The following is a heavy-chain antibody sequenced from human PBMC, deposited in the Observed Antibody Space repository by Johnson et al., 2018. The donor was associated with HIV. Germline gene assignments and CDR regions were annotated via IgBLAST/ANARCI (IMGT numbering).Heavy chain of an antibody. CDR1: GFTFDDYG. D-gene: IGHD1-14*01. CDR2: INWNGGST. CDR3: ATRDPTHRPGVFDI. V-gene: IGHV3-20*04. J-gene: IGHJ3*02. Sequence: VQLVESGGGLVRPGGSLRLSCAASGFTFDDYGMSWVRQAPGKGLEWVSGINWNGGSTGYADSVEGRFTISRVNAKNSLYLQMNSLRAEDTAVYYCATRDPTHRPGVFDIWGQGTMVTISS.